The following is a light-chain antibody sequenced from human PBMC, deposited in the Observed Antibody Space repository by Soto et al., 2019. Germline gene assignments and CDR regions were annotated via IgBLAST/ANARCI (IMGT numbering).Light chain of an antibody. V-gene: IGKV3-15*01. J-gene: IGKJ5*01. CDR2: GAS. CDR3: QQYRHKSPIT. Sequence: EIVMTQSPATLSVSPGERGTLSCRASQTLIRNLAWYQQKPGQSPRLLIYGASTRATGIPARFSGSGSGREFTLPISSLHSPAFAVYYCQQYRHKSPITFGQGTRLEIK. CDR1: QTLIRN.